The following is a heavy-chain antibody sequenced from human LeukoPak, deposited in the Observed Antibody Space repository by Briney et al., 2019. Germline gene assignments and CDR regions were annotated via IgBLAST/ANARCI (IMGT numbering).Heavy chain of an antibody. CDR2: ISNTGTTI. CDR3: AREGGSHDAFDM. Sequence: PGGSLRLSCAASGFTFSSYEMNWVRQAPGKGLEWVSYISNTGTTIYYADSVKGRFTISRDNAKKSLYLQMNSLRVEDTAVYYCAREGGSHDAFDMWGHGTMVTVSS. J-gene: IGHJ3*02. D-gene: IGHD1-26*01. CDR1: GFTFSSYE. V-gene: IGHV3-48*03.